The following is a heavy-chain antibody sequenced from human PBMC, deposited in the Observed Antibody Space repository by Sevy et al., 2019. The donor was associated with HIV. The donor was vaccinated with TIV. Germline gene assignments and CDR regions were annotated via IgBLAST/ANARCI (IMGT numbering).Heavy chain of an antibody. J-gene: IGHJ6*02. V-gene: IGHV3-73*01. D-gene: IGHD6-13*01. CDR2: IRSKANSYAT. CDR3: TRPKYRAAGGTEVERGPSPPQTYYYYDGMDV. CDR1: GFTFSGSA. Sequence: GGSLRLSCAASGFTFSGSALHWVRQASGKGLEWVGRIRSKANSYATAYPASVKGRFTISRDDSKNTAYLQMNSLKTEDTAVYYCTRPKYRAAGGTEVERGPSPPQTYYYYDGMDVWGQGTTVTVSS.